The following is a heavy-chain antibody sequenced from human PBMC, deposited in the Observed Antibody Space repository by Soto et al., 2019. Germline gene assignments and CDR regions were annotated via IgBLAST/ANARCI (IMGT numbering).Heavy chain of an antibody. CDR3: VKGEYYYDGSAYYPFDY. J-gene: IGHJ4*02. CDR2: ISIVGSRT. V-gene: IGHV3-64D*06. CDR1: GFIFSIYA. Sequence: AGGSLRLSCSGSGFIFSIYAIHWVRQAPGKGLEYVSFISIVGSRTHYAVSVKGRFTFSRDNSKNTAYLQMSILRPEDTFFFYCVKGEYYYDGSAYYPFDYWGQGRMVTVSS. D-gene: IGHD3-22*01.